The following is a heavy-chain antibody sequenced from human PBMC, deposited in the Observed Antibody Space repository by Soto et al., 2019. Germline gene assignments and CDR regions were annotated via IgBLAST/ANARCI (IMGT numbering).Heavy chain of an antibody. V-gene: IGHV3-23*01. CDR1: GFTFTNYA. Sequence: EVQLLESGGGLVQPGGSLRLSCAASGFTFTNYAMSWVRQAPGKGLEWVSTIGGSGAITYYADYVHVRLTISRGNSKNTLYLQMNSLRAEDTAVYYCEKDHTDVLRFLEWLLYEDYWGQGTLVTVSS. CDR2: IGGSGAIT. J-gene: IGHJ4*02. CDR3: EKDHTDVLRFLEWLLYEDY. D-gene: IGHD3-3*01.